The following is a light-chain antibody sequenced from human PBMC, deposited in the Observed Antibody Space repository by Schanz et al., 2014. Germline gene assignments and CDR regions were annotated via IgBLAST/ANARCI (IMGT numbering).Light chain of an antibody. V-gene: IGKV1-9*01. CDR3: QQSNRVPFT. J-gene: IGKJ3*01. CDR2: SAS. Sequence: SQLTQSPSSLSASVGDIVTITCRASEDIRTYLAWYQQKPGKAPRLLIYSASTLQSGVPSRFSGSGSGTDFSLTINSLQPEDFATYYCQQSNRVPFTFGPGTKVNIK. CDR1: EDIRTY.